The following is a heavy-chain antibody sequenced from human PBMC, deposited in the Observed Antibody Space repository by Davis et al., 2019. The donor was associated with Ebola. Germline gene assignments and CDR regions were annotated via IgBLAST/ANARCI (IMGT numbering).Heavy chain of an antibody. D-gene: IGHD3-3*01. CDR2: IWFDGSSK. Sequence: PGGSLRLSCSVSGFIFRNYAMAWVRRAPGKGLEWVAVIWFDGSSKYYADSVRGRFTISRDNSKNTLYLQMNRPRAEDTAVYYCARDPSLRFLEWSPPNMDVWGQGTTVTVSS. CDR1: GFIFRNYA. CDR3: ARDPSLRFLEWSPPNMDV. J-gene: IGHJ6*02. V-gene: IGHV3-33*08.